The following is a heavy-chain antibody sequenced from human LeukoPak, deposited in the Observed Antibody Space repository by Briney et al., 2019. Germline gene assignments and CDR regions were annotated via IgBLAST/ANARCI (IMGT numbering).Heavy chain of an antibody. CDR2: IIPIFGTA. CDR3: ARSYNWNDGFDY. CDR1: GGTFSSYA. D-gene: IGHD1-1*01. V-gene: IGHV1-69*05. Sequence: SVKVSCKASGGTFSSYAISWVRQAPGQGLEWMGGIIPIFGTANYAQKFQGRVTITTDESTSTAYMELSSLRSEDTAVYYCARSYNWNDGFDYWGQGTLVTVSS. J-gene: IGHJ4*02.